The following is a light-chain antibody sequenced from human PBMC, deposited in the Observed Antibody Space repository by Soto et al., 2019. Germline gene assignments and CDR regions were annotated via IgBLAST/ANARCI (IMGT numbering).Light chain of an antibody. Sequence: QLVLTQSPSASASLGASVKLTCTLSSGHSNYAIAWHQQQPEKGPRYLMKLNSDGSHSKGDGIPDRFSGSSSGAERYLTISSLQSEDEADYYCQTWGTGVVFGGGTMLTVL. CDR2: LNSDGSH. CDR3: QTWGTGVV. V-gene: IGLV4-69*01. CDR1: SGHSNYA. J-gene: IGLJ2*01.